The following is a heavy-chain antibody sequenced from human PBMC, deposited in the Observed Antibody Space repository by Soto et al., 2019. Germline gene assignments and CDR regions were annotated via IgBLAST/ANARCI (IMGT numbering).Heavy chain of an antibody. J-gene: IGHJ3*02. CDR2: IIPIFGTA. D-gene: IGHD2-15*01. CDR3: ASAHPDIVVVVATGAFDI. V-gene: IGHV1-69*01. Sequence: QVQLVQSGAEVKKPGSSVKVSCKASGGTFSSYAISWVRQAPGQGLEWMGGIIPIFGTANYAQKFQGRVTITADESTSTAYMELSSLRSEDTAVSYCASAHPDIVVVVATGAFDIWGQGTMVTVSS. CDR1: GGTFSSYA.